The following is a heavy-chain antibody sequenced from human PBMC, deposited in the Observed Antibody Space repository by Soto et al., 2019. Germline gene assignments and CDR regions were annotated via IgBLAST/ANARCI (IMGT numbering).Heavy chain of an antibody. J-gene: IGHJ5*02. CDR3: ARGGGAKYSSSCKWNPHPYCQHWFDP. D-gene: IGHD6-13*01. CDR2: ISAYNGNT. CDR1: GYTFTSYG. Sequence: ASVKVSCKASGYTFTSYGSSWGRQAPGQGLEWMGWISAYNGNTNYAQKLQGRVTMTTDPSTSTAYMELRSLRSDDTAVYYCARGGGAKYSSSCKWNPHPYCQHWFDPWGQGTLVTVSS. V-gene: IGHV1-18*04.